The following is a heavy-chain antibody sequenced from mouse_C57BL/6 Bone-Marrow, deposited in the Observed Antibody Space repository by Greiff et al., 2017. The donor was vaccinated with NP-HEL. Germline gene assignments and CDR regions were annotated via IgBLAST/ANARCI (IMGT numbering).Heavy chain of an antibody. J-gene: IGHJ1*03. V-gene: IGHV1-63*01. CDR1: GYTFTNYW. D-gene: IGHD1-1*01. CDR2: IYPGGGYT. Sequence: QVQLQQSGAELVRPGTSVKMSCKASGYTFTNYWIGWAKQRPGHGLEWIGDIYPGGGYTNYNEKFKGKATLTADKSSSTAYMQFSSLTSEDSAIYYCARWRYYYSSSPWYFDVWGTGTTVTVSS. CDR3: ARWRYYYSSSPWYFDV.